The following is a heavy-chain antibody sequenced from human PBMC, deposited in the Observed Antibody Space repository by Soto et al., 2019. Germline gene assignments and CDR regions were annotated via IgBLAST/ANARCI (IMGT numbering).Heavy chain of an antibody. D-gene: IGHD3-16*01. CDR1: GDSFTNND. J-gene: IGHJ5*02. CDR2: MNPGSGDT. Sequence: GASVKASCKASGDSFTNNDVSWVRQATGQGLEWMGWMNPGSGDTGYAQKFQGRVTMTRDISIATAYLELSSLRSDDTAIYYCARMATFGSLNWFDPWGQGTLVTVSS. V-gene: IGHV1-8*01. CDR3: ARMATFGSLNWFDP.